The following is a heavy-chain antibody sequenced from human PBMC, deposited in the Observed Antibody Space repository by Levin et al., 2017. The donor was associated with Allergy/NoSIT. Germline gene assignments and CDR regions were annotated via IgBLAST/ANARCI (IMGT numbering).Heavy chain of an antibody. CDR1: DDSFRNYY. Sequence: RSQTLSLTCTVSDDSFRNYYWSWVRQPPGKGLEWIGYIYSNGRGNYNPSLKSRVTMSIDTSKNQFSLKLTSVTAADTAVYYCARGSLLPYYFDYWGPGTLVTVSS. CDR2: IYSNGRG. CDR3: ARGSLLPYYFDY. J-gene: IGHJ4*02. V-gene: IGHV4-59*12.